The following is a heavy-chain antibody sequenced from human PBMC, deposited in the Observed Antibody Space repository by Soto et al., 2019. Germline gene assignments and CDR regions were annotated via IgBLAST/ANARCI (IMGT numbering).Heavy chain of an antibody. Sequence: SETLSLTCAVSGGSISSSYDYWGWIRQPPGKGLEWIGSVYYTGSSYYNPSLKSRVTISVDTSKNQFSLKLSSVTAADTAVYYCARFKAVAGTELLFDYWGQGTLVTVSS. CDR1: GGSISSSYDY. CDR3: ARFKAVAGTELLFDY. D-gene: IGHD6-19*01. CDR2: VYYTGSS. V-gene: IGHV4-39*07. J-gene: IGHJ4*02.